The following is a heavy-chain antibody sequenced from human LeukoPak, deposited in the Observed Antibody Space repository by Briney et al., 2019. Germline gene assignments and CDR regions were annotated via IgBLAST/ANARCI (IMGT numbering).Heavy chain of an antibody. CDR3: VRDRAYDILTGYSSFGY. CDR2: ISAYNGNT. J-gene: IGHJ4*02. Sequence: ASVKVSCKASGYTFTSYGISWVRQAPGQGLEWMGWISAYNGNTNYAQKLQGRVTMTTDTSTSTAYMELRSLRSDDTAVYYCVRDRAYDILTGYSSFGYWGQGTLVTVSS. CDR1: GYTFTSYG. D-gene: IGHD3-9*01. V-gene: IGHV1-18*04.